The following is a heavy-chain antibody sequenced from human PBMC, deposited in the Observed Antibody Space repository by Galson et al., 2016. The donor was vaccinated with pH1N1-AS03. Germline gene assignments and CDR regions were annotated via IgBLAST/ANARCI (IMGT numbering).Heavy chain of an antibody. CDR3: ATGLAVVGTPYEYYGVDF. CDR2: FDPEDGEA. Sequence: SVKVSCKVSGYTLTELSMHWVRQGPGKGLEWMGGFDPEDGEAIYAQKFQGRVTLTVDTSTDTAYMEVSRLKSEDTAVYYCATGLAVVGTPYEYYGVDFWGQGTTLIVSS. CDR1: GYTLTELS. V-gene: IGHV1-24*01. D-gene: IGHD6-19*01. J-gene: IGHJ6*02.